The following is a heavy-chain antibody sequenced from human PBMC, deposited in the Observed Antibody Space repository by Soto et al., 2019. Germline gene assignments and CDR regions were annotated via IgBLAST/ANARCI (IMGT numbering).Heavy chain of an antibody. CDR1: GFTFSSYS. V-gene: IGHV3-48*01. Sequence: GGSLRLSCAASGFTFSSYSMNWIRQAPGKGLEWVSYINWDPGKMNYADSVKGRFTISRDDAQNSLYLQMSSLRVEDTAVYYCVRDYDYGFGYWGQGTLVTVSS. J-gene: IGHJ4*02. D-gene: IGHD4-17*01. CDR2: INWDPGKM. CDR3: VRDYDYGFGY.